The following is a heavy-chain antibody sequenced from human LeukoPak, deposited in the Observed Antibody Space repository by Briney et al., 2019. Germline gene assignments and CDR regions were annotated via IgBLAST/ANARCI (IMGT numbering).Heavy chain of an antibody. Sequence: ASVKVSCKASGYTFTGYYIHWVRQAPGQGLEWKGWINTNTGNPTYAQGFTGRFVFSLDTSVSTAYLQISSLKAEDTAVYYCARNPPELYDFWSGYYGYYYYYMDVWGKGTTVTVSS. D-gene: IGHD3-3*01. CDR3: ARNPPELYDFWSGYYGYYYYYMDV. CDR1: GYTFTGYY. J-gene: IGHJ6*03. V-gene: IGHV7-4-1*02. CDR2: INTNTGNP.